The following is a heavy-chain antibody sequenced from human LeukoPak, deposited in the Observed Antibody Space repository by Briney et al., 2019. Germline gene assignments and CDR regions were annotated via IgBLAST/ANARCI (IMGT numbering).Heavy chain of an antibody. D-gene: IGHD6-13*01. Sequence: PGGSLRLSCAASGFTFSSYAVTWVRQAPGKGLEWVSGITGSGDTTFYADSVKGRFTISRDNAKNSLYLQMNSLRAEDTAVYYCARVLAAGGYYYYYGMDVWGQGTTVTVSS. V-gene: IGHV3-23*01. CDR2: ITGSGDTT. CDR3: ARVLAAGGYYYYYGMDV. J-gene: IGHJ6*02. CDR1: GFTFSSYA.